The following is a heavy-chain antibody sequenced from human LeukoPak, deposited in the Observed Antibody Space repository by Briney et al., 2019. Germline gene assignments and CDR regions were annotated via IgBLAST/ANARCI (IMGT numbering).Heavy chain of an antibody. J-gene: IGHJ4*02. V-gene: IGHV1-2*02. CDR3: ARVGTRLLHSPNFDY. Sequence: GASVKVSCKASGYTFTGYYMHWVRQAPGQGLEWMGWINPNSGGTNYAQKFQGRVTMTRDTSTSTAYMELSRLRSDDTAVYYCARVGTRLLHSPNFDYWGQGTLVTVSS. D-gene: IGHD1-26*01. CDR1: GYTFTGYY. CDR2: INPNSGGT.